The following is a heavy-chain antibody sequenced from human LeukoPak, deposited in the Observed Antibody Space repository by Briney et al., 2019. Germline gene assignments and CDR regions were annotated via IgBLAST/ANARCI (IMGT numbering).Heavy chain of an antibody. Sequence: GGSLRLSCAASGFTFDVAWMAWVRQAPGKGLEWVAHIKTKIDDGPTKYAAPVKGRFTISRDDSKATLYLQMSSLKIDDTGVYYCIWSSVWDKRFYFDYWGQGTLVTVSS. CDR1: GFTFDVAW. V-gene: IGHV3-15*01. D-gene: IGHD3-3*01. J-gene: IGHJ4*02. CDR3: IWSSVWDKRFYFDY. CDR2: IKTKIDDGPT.